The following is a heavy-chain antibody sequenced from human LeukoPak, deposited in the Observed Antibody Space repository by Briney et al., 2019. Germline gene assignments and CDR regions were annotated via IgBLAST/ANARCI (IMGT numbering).Heavy chain of an antibody. V-gene: IGHV1-18*01. CDR1: GYTFTSNG. Sequence: GASVKVSCKXSGYTFTSNGISWVRQAPGQGLEWMGWISAYNGNTNYSQKLQGRVTMTTDTSTSTAYMELRSLRSDDTAVYYCARDQFTYYYDSSGYFLWGQGTLVTVSS. CDR3: ARDQFTYYYDSSGYFL. CDR2: ISAYNGNT. J-gene: IGHJ4*02. D-gene: IGHD3-22*01.